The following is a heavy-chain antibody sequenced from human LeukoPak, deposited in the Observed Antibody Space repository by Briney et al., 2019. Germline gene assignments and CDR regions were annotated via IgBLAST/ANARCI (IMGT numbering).Heavy chain of an antibody. CDR2: IYDSGIT. CDR3: ARAPFGSGPYLAFDF. Sequence: PSETLSLTCIVSGGSISSYYWSWIRQPPGKGLEWIGYIYDSGITSYNPSLKSRVSISVDTSKNQFSLNLSPVTAADTAVYYCARAPFGSGPYLAFDFWGQGTLVAVSS. CDR1: GGSISSYY. J-gene: IGHJ4*02. V-gene: IGHV4-59*01. D-gene: IGHD2-15*01.